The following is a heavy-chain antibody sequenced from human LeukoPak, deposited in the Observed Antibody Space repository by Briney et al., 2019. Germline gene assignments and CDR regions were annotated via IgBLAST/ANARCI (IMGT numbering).Heavy chain of an antibody. CDR3: ARDGYSGNDGL. Sequence: SQTLSLTCTVSGGSISSGSYYWSWIRQPAGKGLEWIGRIYTSGSTNYNPSLKSRVTISVDTSKNQFSLKMSSVTAADTAVYYCARDGYSGNDGLWGQGTLVTVSS. D-gene: IGHD5-12*01. CDR1: GGSISSGSYY. CDR2: IYTSGST. J-gene: IGHJ4*02. V-gene: IGHV4-61*02.